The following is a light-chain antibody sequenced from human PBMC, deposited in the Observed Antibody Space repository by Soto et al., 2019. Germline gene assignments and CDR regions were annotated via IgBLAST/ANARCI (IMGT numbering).Light chain of an antibody. Sequence: ELVMTQSPATLSVSPGERATLSCRASQSISSNLAWYQQTPGQAPRLLIYCASTRATGIPARFSGSGSGTEFSLTISSLQSEDFAIYFCQQYNNWPPDRTFGQGTKVEIK. CDR1: QSISSN. V-gene: IGKV3-15*01. CDR2: CAS. J-gene: IGKJ1*01. CDR3: QQYNNWPPDRT.